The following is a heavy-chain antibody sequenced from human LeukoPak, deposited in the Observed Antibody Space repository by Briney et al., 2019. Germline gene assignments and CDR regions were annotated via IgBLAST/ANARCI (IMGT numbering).Heavy chain of an antibody. V-gene: IGHV7-4-1*02. CDR3: ARVFGTTIFGIVSKYGNDY. Sequence: ASVKVSCKASGYSFTRYARNWVRQAPGQGLEWMGLINTKTGNTTYAQDFRGRFVFSLDTSGSTAYLQISSLKAEDTAVYYCARVFGTTIFGIVSKYGNDYWGQGTLVTVPS. CDR1: GYSFTRYA. D-gene: IGHD3-3*01. J-gene: IGHJ4*02. CDR2: INTKTGNT.